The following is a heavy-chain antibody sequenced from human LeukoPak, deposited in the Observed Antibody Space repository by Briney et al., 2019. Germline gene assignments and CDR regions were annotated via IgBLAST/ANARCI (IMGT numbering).Heavy chain of an antibody. Sequence: SETLSLTCTVSGGSLSSYYWRWLRQTPGKGLEGSGYIYYSGSAKYNPSLKSRLTISVDTSKNQFSLKLSSVTAADTAVYYCARGDYMDVWGKGTTVTVSS. J-gene: IGHJ6*03. CDR3: ARGDYMDV. V-gene: IGHV4-59*01. CDR2: IYYSGSA. CDR1: GGSLSSYY.